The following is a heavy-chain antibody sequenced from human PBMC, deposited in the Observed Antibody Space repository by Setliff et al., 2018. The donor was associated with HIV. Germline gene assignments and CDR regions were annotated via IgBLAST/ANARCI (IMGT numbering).Heavy chain of an antibody. D-gene: IGHD2-15*01. CDR2: ISYDGSSK. V-gene: IGHV3-30*06. CDR1: GFTFSSYA. CDR3: ARGRHCSGGSCYSYYYYYYMDV. Sequence: GGSLRLSCAASGFTFSSYAMHWVRQAPGKGLEWVAVISYDGSSKYYADSVKGRFTISRDNSKNTLYLQMNSLRAEDTAVYYCARGRHCSGGSCYSYYYYYYMDVWGKGTTVTAP. J-gene: IGHJ6*03.